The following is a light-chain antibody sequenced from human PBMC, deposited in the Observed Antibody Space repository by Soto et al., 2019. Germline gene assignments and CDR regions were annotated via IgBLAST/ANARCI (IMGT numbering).Light chain of an antibody. CDR3: QQYGSSPWT. J-gene: IGKJ1*01. V-gene: IGKV3-20*01. CDR2: IAS. Sequence: EIVLTQSPGTLSLSPGEGATLSCRASQSVSSSYLAWYQQKPGQAPRLLIYIASTRAPGIPDRFSGSESGTDFTLTISRLEHEEFAVYYCQQYGSSPWTFGQGTKVEIK. CDR1: QSVSSSY.